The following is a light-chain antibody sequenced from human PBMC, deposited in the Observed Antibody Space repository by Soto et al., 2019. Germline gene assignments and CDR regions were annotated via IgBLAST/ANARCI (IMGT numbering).Light chain of an antibody. J-gene: IGKJ1*01. CDR1: QEIXRD. CDR3: QQYKYWTKT. V-gene: IGKV3-15*01. CDR2: AAS. Sequence: ILLTQSTGALSLSEGDRASLPCRASQEIXRDFLAWHQHKPGQAPRLLXYAASTSAIGRPASLSGSGSGTEFTRTISSLQSAYCVRYYWQQYKYWTKTFGQGTKVDIK.